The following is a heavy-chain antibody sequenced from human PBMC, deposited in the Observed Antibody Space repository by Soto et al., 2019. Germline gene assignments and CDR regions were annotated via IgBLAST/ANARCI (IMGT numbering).Heavy chain of an antibody. Sequence: ASVKVSCKASGYTFTGYYMHWVRQAPGQGLEWMGWINPNSGGTNYAQKFQGWVTMTRDTSISTAYMELSRLRSDDTAVYYCARDETVLGPEGYYYGMDFWGQGTTVPVAS. CDR3: ARDETVLGPEGYYYGMDF. CDR2: INPNSGGT. D-gene: IGHD4-4*01. CDR1: GYTFTGYY. V-gene: IGHV1-2*04. J-gene: IGHJ6*02.